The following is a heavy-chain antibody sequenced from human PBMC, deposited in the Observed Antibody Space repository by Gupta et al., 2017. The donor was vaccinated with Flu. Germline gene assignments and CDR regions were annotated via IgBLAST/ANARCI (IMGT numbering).Heavy chain of an antibody. D-gene: IGHD3-10*01. V-gene: IGHV4-59*01. J-gene: IGHJ4*02. Sequence: QVQLQESGPGLVKPSETLSLTCTVAGGSISSSYWSWIRQPPGKGLEWIGYIYYSGSTNHNPSLKSRVTISVDTSKNQFSLKLSSVTAADTAVYYCARAYYYGSGSYSQAFDYWGQGTLVTVSS. CDR3: ARAYYYGSGSYSQAFDY. CDR2: IYYSGST. CDR1: GGSISSSY.